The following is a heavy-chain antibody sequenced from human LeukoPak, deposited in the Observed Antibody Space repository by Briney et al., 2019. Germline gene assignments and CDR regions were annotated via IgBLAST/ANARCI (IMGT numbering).Heavy chain of an antibody. CDR2: IKQDGSEK. J-gene: IGHJ4*02. CDR1: GFTFSRFW. D-gene: IGHD5-18*01. CDR3: ARDSTGYGYEEWY. V-gene: IGHV3-7*01. Sequence: PGGSLRLSCAASGFTFSRFWMSWVRQAPGKGLEWGAHIKQDGSEKNYVDSVKGRFTISRDSAKNSLYLQMNSLRAEDTALYYCARDSTGYGYEEWYWGQGTLVTVSS.